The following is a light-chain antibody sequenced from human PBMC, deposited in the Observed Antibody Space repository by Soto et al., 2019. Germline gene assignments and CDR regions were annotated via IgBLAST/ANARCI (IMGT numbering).Light chain of an antibody. J-gene: IGLJ2*01. V-gene: IGLV2-8*01. CDR1: SSDDGGYNY. Sequence: QSVLTQPPSASGSPGQSVTISCTGTSSDDGGYNYVSWYQQHPGKAPKLMIYEVSKRPSGVPDRFSGSKSGNTASLTVSGLQAEDEADYYCSSYAGSTKVLGKGTKVTVL. CDR3: SSYAGSTKV. CDR2: EVS.